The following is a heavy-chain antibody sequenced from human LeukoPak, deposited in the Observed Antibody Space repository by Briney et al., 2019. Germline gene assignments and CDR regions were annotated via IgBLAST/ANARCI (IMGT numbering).Heavy chain of an antibody. J-gene: IGHJ4*02. CDR1: GFTLGDYA. V-gene: IGHV3-49*03. Sequence: PGGSLRLSCTASGFTLGDYAMSWFRQAPGKGLEWVGFIRSKAYGGTTEYAASVKGRFTISRDDSKSIAYLQMNSLKTEDTAVYYCTMIYDSSGYYYESRYWGQGTLVTVSS. CDR3: TMIYDSSGYYYESRY. D-gene: IGHD3-22*01. CDR2: IRSKAYGGTT.